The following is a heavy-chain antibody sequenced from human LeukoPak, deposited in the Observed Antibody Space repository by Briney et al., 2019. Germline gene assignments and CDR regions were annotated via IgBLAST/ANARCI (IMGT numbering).Heavy chain of an antibody. Sequence: TGGSLRLSCAVPGFTFSGFWMSSSRQTPGKVLEWVASINSDGSEGYYADVVKGRFTISRDNSKNTLYLQMNSLRAEDTAVYYCARFSEEDYDFWSGPTGGYFDYWGQGTPVTVSS. CDR3: ARFSEEDYDFWSGPTGGYFDY. V-gene: IGHV3-7*03. CDR2: INSDGSEG. CDR1: GFTFSGFW. D-gene: IGHD3-3*01. J-gene: IGHJ4*02.